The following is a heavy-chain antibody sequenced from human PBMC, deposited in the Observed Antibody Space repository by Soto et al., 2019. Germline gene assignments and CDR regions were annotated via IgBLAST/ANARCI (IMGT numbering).Heavy chain of an antibody. CDR3: ARVSVDYYDSSGYSSFDY. V-gene: IGHV4-59*01. D-gene: IGHD3-22*01. CDR2: IYYSGST. J-gene: IGHJ4*02. Sequence: SETLSLTCTVSGGSISSYYWSWIRQPPGKGLEWIGDIYYSGSTNYNPSLKSRVTISVDTSKNQFSLKLSSVTAADTAVYYCARVSVDYYDSSGYSSFDYWGQGTLVTVSS. CDR1: GGSISSYY.